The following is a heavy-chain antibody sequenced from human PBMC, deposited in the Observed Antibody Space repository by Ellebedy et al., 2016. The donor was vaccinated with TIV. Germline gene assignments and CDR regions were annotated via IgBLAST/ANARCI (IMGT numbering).Heavy chain of an antibody. D-gene: IGHD3-10*01. J-gene: IGHJ4*02. Sequence: GESLKISCAASGFTFRNYAMNWVRQAPGKGLEWVSGISGRSGNTYYAAPVKGRFTISRDNSKNTLFLQVNSLRAEDTAVYYCARAPGSGCRWGQGTLVTVSS. V-gene: IGHV3-23*01. CDR3: ARAPGSGCR. CDR2: ISGRSGNT. CDR1: GFTFRNYA.